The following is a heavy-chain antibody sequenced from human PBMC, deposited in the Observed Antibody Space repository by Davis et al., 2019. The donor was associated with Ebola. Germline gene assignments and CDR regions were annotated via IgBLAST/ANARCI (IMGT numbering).Heavy chain of an antibody. D-gene: IGHD1-26*01. V-gene: IGHV3-30-3*01. CDR3: AKGGGGYSADS. CDR1: GFIFSNYA. J-gene: IGHJ4*02. Sequence: GESLKISCAASGFIFSNYAMHWVRQAPGKGPEWVAIISYNGVNKNCADSVKGRFTISRDNSKNTLCLQMNSLRAEDTAVYYCAKGGGGYSADSWGQGTLVTVSS. CDR2: ISYNGVNK.